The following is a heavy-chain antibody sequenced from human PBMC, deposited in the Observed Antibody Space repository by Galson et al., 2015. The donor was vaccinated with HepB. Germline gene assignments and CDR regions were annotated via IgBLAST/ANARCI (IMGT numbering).Heavy chain of an antibody. CDR3: ANYDSSGGVDY. Sequence: SCKASGYTFTSYGISWVRQAPGKGLEWVSAISGSGGSTYYADSVKGRFTISRDNSKNTLYLQMNSLRAEDTAVYYCANYDSSGGVDYWGQGTLVTVSS. V-gene: IGHV3-23*01. CDR1: GYTFTSYG. D-gene: IGHD3-22*01. J-gene: IGHJ4*02. CDR2: ISGSGGST.